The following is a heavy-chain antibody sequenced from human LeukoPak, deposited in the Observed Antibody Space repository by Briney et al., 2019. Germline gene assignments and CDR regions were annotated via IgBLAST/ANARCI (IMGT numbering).Heavy chain of an antibody. Sequence: GGSLRLSCAASGFTFSSYTMNWVRLAPGKGLEWLSYIVSSSSTTYYADSVKGRFTISRDNAKNSLYLQMNSLRAEDTAVYYCARVATRGFDCWGQGTLVTVSS. CDR3: ARVATRGFDC. CDR1: GFTFSSYT. J-gene: IGHJ4*02. CDR2: IVSSSSTT. V-gene: IGHV3-48*04.